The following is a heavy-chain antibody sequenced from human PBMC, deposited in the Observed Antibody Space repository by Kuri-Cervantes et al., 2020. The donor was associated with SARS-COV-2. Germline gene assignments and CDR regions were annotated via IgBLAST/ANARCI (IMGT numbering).Heavy chain of an antibody. CDR3: ARLLGFADS. J-gene: IGHJ4*02. D-gene: IGHD3-16*01. V-gene: IGHV4-38-2*02. CDR2: IYHSGST. CDR1: GYSISSGYY. Sequence: SETLSLTCTVSGYSISSGYYWGWIRQPPGKGLEWSGIIYHSGSTYYNPSLKSRVTISVDTSKNQFSLKLRSVTAADTAVYHCARLLGFADSWGQGTLVTVSS.